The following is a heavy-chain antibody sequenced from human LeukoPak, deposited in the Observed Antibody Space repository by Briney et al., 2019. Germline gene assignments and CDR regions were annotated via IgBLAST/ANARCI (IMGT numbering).Heavy chain of an antibody. Sequence: SETLSLTCTVSGGSIRSSGHYWTWIRQHPEKGLEWIGYISHSGNTYYNPSLKTRISISLGTSSNHFSLRLSSVTAADTAVYYCARARDVCGGGCPEVADWFDPWGQGTLVTVSS. CDR1: GGSIRSSGHY. J-gene: IGHJ5*02. CDR2: ISHSGNT. D-gene: IGHD2-21*02. V-gene: IGHV4-31*03. CDR3: ARARDVCGGGCPEVADWFDP.